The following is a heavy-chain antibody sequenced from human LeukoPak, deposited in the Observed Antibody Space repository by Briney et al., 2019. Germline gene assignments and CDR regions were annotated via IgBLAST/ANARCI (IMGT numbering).Heavy chain of an antibody. CDR1: GFTFSSYA. V-gene: IGHV3-23*01. Sequence: QSGGSLSPFYAASGFTFSSYAMSWVRQAPGKGLEWVSAISGSGGSTYYADSVKGRFTISRDNSKNTLYLQMNSLRAEDTAVYYCAKSSESLLRLGELADYWGQRTWGTLSS. D-gene: IGHD3-16*01. CDR3: AKSSESLLRLGELADY. J-gene: IGHJ4*02. CDR2: ISGSGGST.